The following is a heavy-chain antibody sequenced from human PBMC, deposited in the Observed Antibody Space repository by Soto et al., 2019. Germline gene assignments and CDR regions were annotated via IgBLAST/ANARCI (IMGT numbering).Heavy chain of an antibody. CDR3: ARVNSSWYKDYFGF. J-gene: IGHJ4*02. CDR1: GGTFSNYA. Sequence: QVQLVQSGAEVKKPGSSVKVSCKASGGTFSNYAISWVRQAPGQGLEWMGGIIPIFGTTNYAQRFQGRVTITADESTSTAYMGLSSLRSEDTAVYYCARVNSSWYKDYFGFRGQGTLVTVS. D-gene: IGHD6-13*01. CDR2: IIPIFGTT. V-gene: IGHV1-69*12.